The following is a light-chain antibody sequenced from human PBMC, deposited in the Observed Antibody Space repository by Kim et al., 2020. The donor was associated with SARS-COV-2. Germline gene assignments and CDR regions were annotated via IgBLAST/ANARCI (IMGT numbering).Light chain of an antibody. J-gene: IGLJ3*02. V-gene: IGLV3-21*04. Sequence: PGKTARLSCGGNNNVSKGVHGYRQKPGQAAVLVLYYDSDRPSGIPERFSGSNSGNTATLTISRVEAGDEADYYWQVWDSSSDHPVFGGGTQLTVL. CDR1: NNVSKG. CDR3: QVWDSSSDHPV. CDR2: YDS.